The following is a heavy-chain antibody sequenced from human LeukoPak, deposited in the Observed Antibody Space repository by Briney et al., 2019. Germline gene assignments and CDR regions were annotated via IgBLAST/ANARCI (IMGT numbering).Heavy chain of an antibody. CDR3: ARVVPAAWSWFNP. CDR2: IYYSGST. J-gene: IGHJ5*02. V-gene: IGHV4-39*07. Sequence: SETLSLTCTVSGGSISSSSYYWGWIRQPPGKGLEWIGSIYYSGSTYYNPSLKSRVTISVDTSKSQFSLKLSSVAAADTAVYYCARVVPAAWSWFNPWGQGTLVTVSS. CDR1: GGSISSSSYY. D-gene: IGHD2-2*01.